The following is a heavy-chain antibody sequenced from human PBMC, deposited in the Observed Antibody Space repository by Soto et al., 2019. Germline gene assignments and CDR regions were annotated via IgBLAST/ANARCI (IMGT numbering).Heavy chain of an antibody. Sequence: GASVKVSCKASGGTFSSYAISWVRQAPGQGLEWMGGIIPIFGTANYAQKFQGRVTITADESTSTAYMELSSLRSEDTAVYYCARAPQGRFLEWLPSPFDYWGQGTLVTVSS. CDR3: ARAPQGRFLEWLPSPFDY. J-gene: IGHJ4*02. CDR1: GGTFSSYA. CDR2: IIPIFGTA. V-gene: IGHV1-69*13. D-gene: IGHD3-3*01.